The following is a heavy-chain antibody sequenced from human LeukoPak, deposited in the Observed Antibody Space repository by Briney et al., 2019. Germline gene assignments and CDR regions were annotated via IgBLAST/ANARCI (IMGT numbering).Heavy chain of an antibody. D-gene: IGHD6-6*01. J-gene: IGHJ4*02. CDR2: INQDGSEK. Sequence: GGSLTLSCEASGVTLNCYWMSWVRQAPGKGLEWVAYINQDGSEKYFLYSVKGRFSTSRDTAQKAVFQLMDIMRVDDTAVYYCARWVSEYFIDYWGQGTHVTVSS. V-gene: IGHV3-7*01. CDR1: GVTLNCYW. CDR3: ARWVSEYFIDY.